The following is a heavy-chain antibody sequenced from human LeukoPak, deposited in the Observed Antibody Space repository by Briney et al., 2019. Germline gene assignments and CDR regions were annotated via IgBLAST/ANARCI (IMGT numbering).Heavy chain of an antibody. CDR3: GMSGDRVPLQDDVFDV. V-gene: IGHV5-51*01. CDR2: IYPGDSGP. D-gene: IGHD1-26*01. CDR1: GYSFTSYC. Sequence: GESLKISCKVSGYSFTSYCIGWVRQMRGKGLVLMGIIYPGDSGPTYSPSFQGQVTLSVDKSINTAYLQWSSLQASDTAMYYCGMSGDRVPLQDDVFDVWGQGTMVTVST. J-gene: IGHJ3*01.